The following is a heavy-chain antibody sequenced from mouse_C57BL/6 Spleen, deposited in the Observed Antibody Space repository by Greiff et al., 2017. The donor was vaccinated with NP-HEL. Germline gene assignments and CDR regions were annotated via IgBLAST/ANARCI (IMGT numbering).Heavy chain of an antibody. D-gene: IGHD1-1*01. CDR1: GYAFSSSW. CDR2: IYPGDGDT. CDR3: ARGYYGSSLDY. V-gene: IGHV1-82*01. Sequence: QVQLQQSGPELVKPGASVKISCKASGYAFSSSWMNWVKQRPGKGLEWIGRIYPGDGDTNYNGKFKGKATLTADKSSSTAYMQLSSLTSEDSAVYFCARGYYGSSLDYWCQGTTLTVSS. J-gene: IGHJ2*01.